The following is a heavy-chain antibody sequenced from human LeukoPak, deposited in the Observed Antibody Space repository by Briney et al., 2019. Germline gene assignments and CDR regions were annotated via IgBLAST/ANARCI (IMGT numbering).Heavy chain of an antibody. CDR2: ISYDGSNK. V-gene: IGHV3-30*04. CDR3: ARARLGIAVAGGHNWFDP. D-gene: IGHD6-19*01. Sequence: GRSLRLSCAASGFTFSSYAMHRVRQAPGKGLEWVAVISYDGSNKYYADSVKGRFTISRDNSKNTLYLQMNSMRAEDTAVYYCARARLGIAVAGGHNWFDPWGQGTLVTVSS. J-gene: IGHJ5*02. CDR1: GFTFSSYA.